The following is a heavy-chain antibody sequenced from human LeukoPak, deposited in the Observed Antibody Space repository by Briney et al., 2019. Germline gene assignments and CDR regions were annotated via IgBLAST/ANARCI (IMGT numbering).Heavy chain of an antibody. J-gene: IGHJ4*02. Sequence: SETLSLTCTVSGGSISSGSYYWSWIRQPAGKGLEWIGRIYTSGSTNYNPSLKSRVTISVDTSKNQFSLKLSSVTAADTAVYYCARQEMATTTGRPDYWGQGTLVTVSS. CDR1: GGSISSGSYY. V-gene: IGHV4-61*02. D-gene: IGHD5-24*01. CDR2: IYTSGST. CDR3: ARQEMATTTGRPDY.